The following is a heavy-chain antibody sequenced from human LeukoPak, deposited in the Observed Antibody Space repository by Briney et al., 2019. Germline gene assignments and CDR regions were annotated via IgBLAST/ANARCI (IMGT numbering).Heavy chain of an antibody. CDR1: GYTFTSYA. CDR3: ASWYDSSGYISRSYFDY. V-gene: IGHV1-69*13. Sequence: SVKVSCKASGYTFTSYAMNWVRQAPGQGLEWMGGIIPIFGTANYAQKFQGRVTITADESTSTAYMELSSLRSEDTAVYYCASWYDSSGYISRSYFDYWGQGTLVTVSS. CDR2: IIPIFGTA. D-gene: IGHD3-22*01. J-gene: IGHJ4*02.